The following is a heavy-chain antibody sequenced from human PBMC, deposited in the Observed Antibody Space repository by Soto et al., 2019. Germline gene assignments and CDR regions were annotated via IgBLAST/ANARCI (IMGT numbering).Heavy chain of an antibody. CDR3: ANRGQWLILDY. Sequence: PGGSLRLSCAASGFTFSSYSMSWVRQAPGKGLEWVSGFRSGGDDYTTYYADSVRGRFTTSRDNYKNTLYLHMKSLRAEDKAVYYCANRGQWLILDYGGQGTLVTVSS. CDR1: GFTFSSYS. D-gene: IGHD6-19*01. J-gene: IGHJ4*02. V-gene: IGHV3-23*01. CDR2: FRSGGDDYTT.